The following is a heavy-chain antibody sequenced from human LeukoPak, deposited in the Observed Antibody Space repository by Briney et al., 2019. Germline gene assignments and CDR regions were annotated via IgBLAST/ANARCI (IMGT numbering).Heavy chain of an antibody. J-gene: IGHJ4*02. CDR1: GFAFSSYW. Sequence: GGSLRLSCAASGFAFSSYWMHWVRQVPGKGLVWVLRINPGGSSTAYADSVKGRFTISRDNAKNTLYLQMNSLRAEDTAVYYCARSNQADDYWGQGTLVTVSS. V-gene: IGHV3-74*01. CDR2: INPGGSST. CDR3: ARSNQADDY. D-gene: IGHD4-11*01.